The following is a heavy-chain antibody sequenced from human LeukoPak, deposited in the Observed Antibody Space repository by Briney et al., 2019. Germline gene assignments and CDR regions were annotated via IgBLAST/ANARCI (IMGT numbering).Heavy chain of an antibody. CDR2: IYYSGST. CDR3: ARVGSGCFDY. V-gene: IGHV4-59*11. Sequence: PSETLSLTCTVSGGSISSHYWSWIRQSPGKGLEWIGYIYYSGSTNYNPSLKSRVTISIDTSKNQFSLKLSSVTGADTAVYYCARVGSGCFDYWGQGTLVTVSS. J-gene: IGHJ4*02. D-gene: IGHD3-3*01. CDR1: GGSISSHY.